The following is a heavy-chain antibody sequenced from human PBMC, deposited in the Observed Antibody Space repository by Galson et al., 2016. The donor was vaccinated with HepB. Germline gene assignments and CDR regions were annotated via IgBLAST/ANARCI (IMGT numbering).Heavy chain of an antibody. D-gene: IGHD3-22*01. CDR1: GFIVNNNY. CDR3: ARDPYYYDSRGYTTGFDV. V-gene: IGHV3-53*01. J-gene: IGHJ3*01. CDR2: TYSDGST. Sequence: SLRLSCAASGFIVNNNYMNWVRQAPGKGLEWVSVTYSDGSTYYADSAKGRFTISGDNSKNMLYLQMNTLRAEDTAVYYCARDPYYYDSRGYTTGFDVWGQGTMVTVSS.